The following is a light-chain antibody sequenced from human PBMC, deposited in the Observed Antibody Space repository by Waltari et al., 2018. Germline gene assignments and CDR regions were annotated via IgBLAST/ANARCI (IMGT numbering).Light chain of an antibody. CDR3: SSYSGTNTRVV. Sequence: QSALTQPASVSGSPGQSISISCTGTSIDIGHYDYVSWYQQQPGKAPKMMIYDVSHRPSGFSNRFSGSKSGNTASLIISGLQSEDEGDYYCSSYSGTNTRVVFGGRTKLTVL. V-gene: IGLV2-14*03. J-gene: IGLJ2*01. CDR2: DVS. CDR1: SIDIGHYDY.